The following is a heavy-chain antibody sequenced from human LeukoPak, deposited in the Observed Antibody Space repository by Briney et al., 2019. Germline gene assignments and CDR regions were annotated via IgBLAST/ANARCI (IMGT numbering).Heavy chain of an antibody. D-gene: IGHD4-11*01. J-gene: IGHJ4*02. CDR1: GGSISSYY. Sequence: PSETLSLTCTVSGGSISSYYWSWIRQPPGKGLEWIGYIYYSGSTNYNPSLKSRVTISVDTSKNQFSLKLSSVTAADTAVYYCARRYHDYNPFDYWGQGTLVTVSS. CDR3: ARRYHDYNPFDY. CDR2: IYYSGST. V-gene: IGHV4-59*08.